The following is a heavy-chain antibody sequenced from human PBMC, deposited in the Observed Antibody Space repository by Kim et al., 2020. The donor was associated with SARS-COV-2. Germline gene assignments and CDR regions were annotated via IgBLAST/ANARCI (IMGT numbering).Heavy chain of an antibody. D-gene: IGHD5-12*01. CDR1: GFVFSWAW. CDR3: ATHRGYSGSPSLDY. CDR2: IKKKSDGGTA. J-gene: IGHJ4*02. Sequence: GGSLRLSCAASGFVFSWAWMSWVRQAPGKGLEWVGLIKKKSDGGTADYAAPVKGRFTISRDDSKNTLYLQMTSLKTDDTAVYYCATHRGYSGSPSLDYWGQGTVVTASS. V-gene: IGHV3-15*05.